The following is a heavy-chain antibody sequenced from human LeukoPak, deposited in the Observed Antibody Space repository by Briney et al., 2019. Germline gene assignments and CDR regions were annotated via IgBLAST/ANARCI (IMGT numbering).Heavy chain of an antibody. J-gene: IGHJ3*02. Sequence: GGSLRLSCAASGFTFSNYWMNWVRQAPGKGLEWVANIKEDGSDKYYVDSVKGRFSISKDNAKNSLYLQMNSLRVEDTAVYYCARVGSSLWSFDIWGQGTMVTVSS. D-gene: IGHD1-26*01. CDR1: GFTFSNYW. CDR2: IKEDGSDK. V-gene: IGHV3-7*01. CDR3: ARVGSSLWSFDI.